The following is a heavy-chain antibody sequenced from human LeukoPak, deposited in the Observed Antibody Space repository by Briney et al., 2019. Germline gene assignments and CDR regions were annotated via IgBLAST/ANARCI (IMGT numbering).Heavy chain of an antibody. D-gene: IGHD1-26*01. CDR3: AKDQAAEWELRYFDY. J-gene: IGHJ4*02. CDR2: ISGSGGST. Sequence: PGGSLRLSCAASGFTFSSYAMSWVRQAPGKGLEWVSAISGSGGSTYYADSVKGRFTISRDNSKNTLYLQMNSLRAEDTAVYYCAKDQAAEWELRYFDYWGQGTLVTVSS. V-gene: IGHV3-23*01. CDR1: GFTFSSYA.